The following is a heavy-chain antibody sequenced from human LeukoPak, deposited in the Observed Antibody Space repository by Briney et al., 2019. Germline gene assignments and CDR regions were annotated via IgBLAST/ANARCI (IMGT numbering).Heavy chain of an antibody. CDR1: GFTFDGYA. V-gene: IGHV3-9*01. D-gene: IGHD4-17*01. CDR3: AKVGGYGDYFDY. Sequence: GGSLRLSCAASGFTFDGYAMLWVRQAPGKGLEWVSGISWKSGSMDYADSVKGRFTISRDNAKNSLYLQMNSLRAEDTAVYYCAKVGGYGDYFDYWGQGTLVAVSS. J-gene: IGHJ4*02. CDR2: ISWKSGSM.